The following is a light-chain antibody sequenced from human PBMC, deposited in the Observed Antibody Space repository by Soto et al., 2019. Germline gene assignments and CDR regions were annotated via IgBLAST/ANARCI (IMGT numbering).Light chain of an antibody. CDR2: GTS. J-gene: IGKJ5*01. Sequence: DIQMTQSPSSLSASVGDRVTINCRASQNINNYLIWYQQKAGRAPKFLIYGTSVLESGVPSRFSGSGSGTDFTLTISSLQPEDFATYYCQHNHTYPRTFGQGTRLDI. CDR1: QNINNY. V-gene: IGKV1-39*01. CDR3: QHNHTYPRT.